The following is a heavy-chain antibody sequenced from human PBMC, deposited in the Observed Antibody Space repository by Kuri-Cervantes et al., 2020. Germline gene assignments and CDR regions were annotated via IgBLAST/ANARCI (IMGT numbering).Heavy chain of an antibody. V-gene: IGHV1-8*01. Sequence: ASVKVSCKASGYTFTSYDINWVRQATGQGLECMGWMNPNSGNTGYAQKVQGRVTMTRNTSISTAYMELSSLRSEDTAVYYCARIHYYYYGMDVWGQGTTVTVSS. CDR2: MNPNSGNT. CDR3: ARIHYYYYGMDV. CDR1: GYTFTSYD. J-gene: IGHJ6*02.